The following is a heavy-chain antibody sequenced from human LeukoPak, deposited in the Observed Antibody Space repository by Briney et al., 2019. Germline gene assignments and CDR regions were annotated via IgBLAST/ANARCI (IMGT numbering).Heavy chain of an antibody. J-gene: IGHJ4*02. CDR3: ARGGRFLEWLVFDY. CDR1: GGTFISYA. CDR2: IIPIFGTA. D-gene: IGHD3-3*01. Sequence: GSSVKVSCKASGGTFISYAISWVRQAPGQGLEWMGGIIPIFGTANYAQKFQGRVMITADESTSTAYMELSSLRSEDTAVYYCARGGRFLEWLVFDYWGQGTLVTVSS. V-gene: IGHV1-69*01.